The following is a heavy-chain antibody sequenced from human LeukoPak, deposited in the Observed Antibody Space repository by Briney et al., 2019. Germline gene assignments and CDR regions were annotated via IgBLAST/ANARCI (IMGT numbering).Heavy chain of an antibody. CDR3: TRGCSSHQYSFDS. D-gene: IGHD2-2*01. Sequence: PGGSLRLSCAASGFTFTSYGMHWVRQAPGKGLEWVALTRYDKSNIYYADSVKGRFTISRDNSRNTLYLQMSSLRAEDTAVYYCTRGCSSHQYSFDSWGQGTLVTVSS. J-gene: IGHJ4*02. CDR2: TRYDKSNI. V-gene: IGHV3-30*02. CDR1: GFTFTSYG.